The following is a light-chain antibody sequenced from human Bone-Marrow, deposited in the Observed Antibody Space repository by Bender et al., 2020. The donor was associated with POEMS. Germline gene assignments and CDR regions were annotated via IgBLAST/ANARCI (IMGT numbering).Light chain of an antibody. CDR3: CSYAGSHTYV. CDR1: SSDVGDFES. Sequence: QSALTQPPSVSGSPGQSVTISCTGTSSDVGDFESVSWYQQLPGEAPKLIIFDDRKRPSGIPGRFSGSRSGNAASLTISGLQADDEADYFCCSYAGSHTYVFGTGTRVTV. J-gene: IGLJ1*01. V-gene: IGLV2-11*01. CDR2: DDR.